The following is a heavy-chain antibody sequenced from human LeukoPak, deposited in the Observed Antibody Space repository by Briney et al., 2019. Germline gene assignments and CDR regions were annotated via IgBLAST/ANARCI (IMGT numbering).Heavy chain of an antibody. V-gene: IGHV1-46*01. D-gene: IGHD3-9*01. CDR3: ARVWGDYDILTGYSDDAFDI. CDR2: INPSGGST. Sequence: ASVKVSCKASGYTFTSYYMHWVRQAPGQGLEWMGIINPSGGSTSYGQKFQGRVTMTRDTSTSTVYMELSSLRSEDTAVYYCARVWGDYDILTGYSDDAFDIWGQGTMVTVSS. J-gene: IGHJ3*02. CDR1: GYTFTSYY.